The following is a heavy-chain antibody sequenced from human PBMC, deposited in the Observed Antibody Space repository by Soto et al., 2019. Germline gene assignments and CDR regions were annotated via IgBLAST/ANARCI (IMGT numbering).Heavy chain of an antibody. CDR2: ICFVGSSK. CDR3: ARDIGTSARGQRGLQSTDLDC. V-gene: IGHV3-30*13. J-gene: IGHJ6*02. D-gene: IGHD5-12*01. CDR1: VCPFSSYS. Sequence: VGSLTLSCTASVCPFSSYSMHCVRRAQGTWLEWVGIICFVGSSKYYADWLKGRIVISRDNSKNSLFLQMNTLRPDDQAIYYCARDIGTSARGQRGLQSTDLDCWGQGTTVTVS.